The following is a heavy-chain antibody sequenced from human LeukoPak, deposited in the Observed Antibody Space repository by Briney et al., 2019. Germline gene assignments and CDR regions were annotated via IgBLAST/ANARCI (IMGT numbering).Heavy chain of an antibody. D-gene: IGHD6-13*01. CDR3: AYSFRERQQPLDY. Sequence: GRSLRLSCAASGFTFSSYGMHWVRQAPGKGLEWVAVISYDGSNKYYADSVKGRFTISRGNSKNTLYLQMNSLRAEDTAVYYCAYSFRERQQPLDYWGQGTLVTVSS. J-gene: IGHJ4*02. CDR2: ISYDGSNK. CDR1: GFTFSSYG. V-gene: IGHV3-30*03.